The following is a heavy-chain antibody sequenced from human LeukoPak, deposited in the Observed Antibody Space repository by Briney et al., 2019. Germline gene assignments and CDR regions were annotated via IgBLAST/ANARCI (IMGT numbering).Heavy chain of an antibody. CDR3: ARQVAPRLWFDGFYMED. J-gene: IGHJ6*03. D-gene: IGHD3-10*01. V-gene: IGHV4-38-2*01. CDR2: IYHSGST. CDR1: GYSISSGYY. Sequence: PSETLSLTCAVSGYSISSGYYWGWIRQPPGKGLEWIGSIYHSGSTYYNPSLKSRVTISVDTSKNQFSLKLSSVTAADTAVYYCARQVAPRLWFDGFYMEDWGKGTTVTVSS.